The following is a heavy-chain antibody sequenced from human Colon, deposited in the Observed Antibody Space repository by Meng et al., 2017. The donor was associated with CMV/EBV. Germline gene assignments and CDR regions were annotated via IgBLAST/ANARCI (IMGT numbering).Heavy chain of an antibody. V-gene: IGHV3-23*01. D-gene: IGHD3-3*01. CDR1: GFMFRNYA. CDR3: LRDPLLLPRRY. J-gene: IGHJ4*02. CDR2: ITGSGDTT. Sequence: GGSLRLSCVTSGFMFRNYAISWVRQAPGKGLEWVSAITGSGDTTFYADSVRGRFTISRDNSQNTVYLHIASLRADDTATYYCLRDPLLLPRRYWGQGTLVTVSS.